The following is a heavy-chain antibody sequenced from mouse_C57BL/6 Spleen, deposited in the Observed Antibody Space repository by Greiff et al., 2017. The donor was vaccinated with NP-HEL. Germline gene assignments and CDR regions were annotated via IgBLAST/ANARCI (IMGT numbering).Heavy chain of an antibody. D-gene: IGHD4-1*01. V-gene: IGHV10-3*01. Sequence: EVQRVESGGGLVQPKGSLKLSCAASGFTFNTYAMHWVRQAPGKGLEWVARIRSKSSNYATYYADSVKDRFTISRDDSQSMLYLQMNNLKTEDTAMYYCVRGVTGAAWFAYWGQGTLVTVSA. CDR1: GFTFNTYA. CDR2: IRSKSSNYAT. CDR3: VRGVTGAAWFAY. J-gene: IGHJ3*01.